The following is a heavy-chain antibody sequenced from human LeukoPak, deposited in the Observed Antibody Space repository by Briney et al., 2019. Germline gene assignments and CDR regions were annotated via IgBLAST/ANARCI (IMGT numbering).Heavy chain of an antibody. V-gene: IGHV4-59*08. Sequence: PSETLSLTCTVSGGSISSYYWSWIRQPPGKGLEWIGYIYYSGSTNYNPSLKSRVTISVDTSKNQFSLKLSSVTAADTAVYYCASSRYDFWSFRYWGQGTLVTVSS. CDR3: ASSRYDFWSFRY. D-gene: IGHD3-3*01. CDR2: IYYSGST. J-gene: IGHJ4*02. CDR1: GGSISSYY.